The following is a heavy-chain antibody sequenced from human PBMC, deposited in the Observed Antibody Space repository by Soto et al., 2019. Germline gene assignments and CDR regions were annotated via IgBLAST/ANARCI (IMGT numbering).Heavy chain of an antibody. V-gene: IGHV3-33*01. J-gene: IGHJ4*02. CDR2: IWYDGSNK. D-gene: IGHD3-9*01. Sequence: GGSLRLSCAASGFTFSSYGMHWVRQAPGKGLEWVAVIWYDGSNKYYADSMKGRFTISRDNSRNTLYLQMNSLRAEDTAVYYCARASYDILTGYFMALDYWGREPWSPSPQ. CDR3: ARASYDILTGYFMALDY. CDR1: GFTFSSYG.